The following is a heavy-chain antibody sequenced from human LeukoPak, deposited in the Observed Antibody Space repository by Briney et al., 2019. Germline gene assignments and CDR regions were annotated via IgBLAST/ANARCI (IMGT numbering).Heavy chain of an antibody. D-gene: IGHD6-13*01. CDR3: PTIRGYTSSWPFDY. J-gene: IGHJ4*02. Sequence: GGSLRLSCAASGFTFSNAWMSWVRQAPGKGLEWVGRIKSKTDGGTTDYAAPVKGRFTISSDDSKNTLYLQMNRLKSEDPAVYYCPTIRGYTSSWPFDYWGQGALVTVSS. CDR2: IKSKTDGGTT. CDR1: GFTFSNAW. V-gene: IGHV3-15*01.